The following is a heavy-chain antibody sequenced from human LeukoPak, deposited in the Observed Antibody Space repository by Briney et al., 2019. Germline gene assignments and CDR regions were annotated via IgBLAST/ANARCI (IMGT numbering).Heavy chain of an antibody. Sequence: GGSLRLSCAVTGFTFTDYWMNWVRQAPGKGLEWVASIRQDGSEKTYVDSVKGRFTISRDNTKNSLSLQVNSLRVEDTAVYYCARDGTAAGLYFDLWGQGTLVTVSS. CDR2: IRQDGSEK. V-gene: IGHV3-7*01. CDR1: GFTFTDYW. CDR3: ARDGTAAGLYFDL. D-gene: IGHD6-13*01. J-gene: IGHJ4*01.